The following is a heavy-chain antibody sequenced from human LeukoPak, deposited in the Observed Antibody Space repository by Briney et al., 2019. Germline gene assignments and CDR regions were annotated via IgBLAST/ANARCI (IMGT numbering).Heavy chain of an antibody. CDR3: ARDASGSSTGLIDS. J-gene: IGHJ4*02. Sequence: GGSLRLSCAASGFIFSSYSMNWVRQAPGKGLEWVSYISTSSYYIYYADSVKGRFTISRDDAKNSLYLQMNSLRAEDTALYYCARDASGSSTGLIDSWGQGTLVTVSS. CDR1: GFIFSSYS. D-gene: IGHD1-26*01. V-gene: IGHV3-21*01. CDR2: ISTSSYYI.